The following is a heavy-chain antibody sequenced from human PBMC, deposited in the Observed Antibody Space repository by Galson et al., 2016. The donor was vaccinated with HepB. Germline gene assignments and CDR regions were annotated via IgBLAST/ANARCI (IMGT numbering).Heavy chain of an antibody. CDR3: AIPSYCTSISCYFDY. V-gene: IGHV1-69*04. CDR1: GGTFSSFA. J-gene: IGHJ4*02. CDR2: IIPILDMA. Sequence: SVKVSCKASGGTFSSFAFNWVRQAPGQGLERLGRIIPILDMAHYAQKFQGRVTIIADKSTSTAYMELNNLRSGDTAVYYCAIPSYCTSISCYFDYWGQGTLVTVSS. D-gene: IGHD2-2*01.